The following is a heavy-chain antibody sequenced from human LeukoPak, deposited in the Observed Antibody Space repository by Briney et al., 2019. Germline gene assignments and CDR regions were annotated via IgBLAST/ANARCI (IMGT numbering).Heavy chain of an antibody. CDR1: GFTFNIYP. D-gene: IGHD6-19*01. Sequence: GRSLRLSCAASGFTFNIYPMHWVRQAPGDGPEWVAVTLYDGSSTDYADSVKGRFTMSRDNAKNTLYLQMNSLRPEDTGIYYCARGNVAVARNLIDFWGQGTLVTVSS. CDR3: ARGNVAVARNLIDF. J-gene: IGHJ4*02. CDR2: TLYDGSST. V-gene: IGHV3-30*04.